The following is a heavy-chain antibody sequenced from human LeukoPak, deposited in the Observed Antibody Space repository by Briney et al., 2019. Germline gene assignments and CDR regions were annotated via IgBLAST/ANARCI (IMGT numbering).Heavy chain of an antibody. J-gene: IGHJ5*01. CDR1: GYTFTSYY. CDR3: ARDPYYDFWSGYFGPDS. V-gene: IGHV1-46*01. D-gene: IGHD3-3*01. CDR2: INPSGGST. Sequence: ASVKVSCKASGYTFTSYYMHWVRQAPGQGLAWMGIINPSGGSTSYAQKFQGRVTMTRDTSTSTVYMELSSLRSEDTAVYYCARDPYYDFWSGYFGPDSWGQGTLVTVSS.